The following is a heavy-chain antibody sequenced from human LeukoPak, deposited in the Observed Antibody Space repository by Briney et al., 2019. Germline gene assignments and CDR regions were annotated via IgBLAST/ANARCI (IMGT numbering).Heavy chain of an antibody. CDR3: ARDQDYYGSGSYHRLDTTGLDY. CDR2: MNPNSGNT. CDR1: GGTFSSYA. Sequence: ASVKVSCKASGGTFSSYAISWVRQATGQGLEWMGWMNPNSGNTGYAQKFQGRVTMTRNTSISTAYMELSSLRSEDTAVYYCARDQDYYGSGSYHRLDTTGLDYWGQGTLVTVSS. V-gene: IGHV1-8*02. D-gene: IGHD3-10*01. J-gene: IGHJ4*02.